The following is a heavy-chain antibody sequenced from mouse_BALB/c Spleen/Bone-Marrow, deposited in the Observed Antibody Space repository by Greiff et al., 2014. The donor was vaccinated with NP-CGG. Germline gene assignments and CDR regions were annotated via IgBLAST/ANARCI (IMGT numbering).Heavy chain of an antibody. CDR2: IAPGSGST. Sequence: DLVKPGASVKLSCKASGYTFTNYWINWIKQRPGQGLEWIGRIAPGSGSTYYNEMFKGKTTLTVDTSSSAAYIQLSSLSSEDSDVYFCARERYGYDGWYFDVWGAGTTVTVPS. CDR3: ARERYGYDGWYFDV. V-gene: IGHV1S41*01. J-gene: IGHJ1*01. D-gene: IGHD2-2*01. CDR1: GYTFTNYW.